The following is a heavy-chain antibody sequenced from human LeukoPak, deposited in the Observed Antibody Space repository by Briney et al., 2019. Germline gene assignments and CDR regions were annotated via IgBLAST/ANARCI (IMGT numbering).Heavy chain of an antibody. CDR2: ISYDGSNK. Sequence: GGSLRLSCAASGFTFSSYAMHWVRQAPGKGLEWAAVISYDGSNKYYADSVKGRFTISRDNSKNTLYLQMNSLRAEDTAVYYCARGGVTTPRRTTFDIWGQGTMVTVSS. D-gene: IGHD4-17*01. V-gene: IGHV3-30-3*01. CDR1: GFTFSSYA. CDR3: ARGGVTTPRRTTFDI. J-gene: IGHJ3*02.